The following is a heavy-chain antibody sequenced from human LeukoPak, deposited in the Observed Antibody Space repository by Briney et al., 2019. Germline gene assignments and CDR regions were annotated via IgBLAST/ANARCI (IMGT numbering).Heavy chain of an antibody. CDR3: ARIRKNQLTYYYYYMDV. CDR1: GGSISSSSYY. J-gene: IGHJ6*03. D-gene: IGHD2-2*01. CDR2: IYYSGST. V-gene: IGHV4-39*07. Sequence: SETLSLTCTVSGGSISSSSYYWGWIRQPPGKGLEWIGSIYYSGSTYYNPSLKSRVTISVDTSKKQFSLKLSSVTAADTAVYYCARIRKNQLTYYYYYMDVWGKGTTVTVSS.